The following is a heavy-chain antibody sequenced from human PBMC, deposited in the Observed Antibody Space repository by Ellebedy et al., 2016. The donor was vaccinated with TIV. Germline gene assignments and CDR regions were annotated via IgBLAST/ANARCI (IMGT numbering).Heavy chain of an antibody. CDR2: IRGKTYGGTT. CDR3: ARGNWYCDL. J-gene: IGHJ2*01. CDR1: GFTFSDHH. V-gene: IGHV3-72*01. Sequence: GESLKISCAASGFTFSDHHMDWVRQAPGKGLEWVGFIRGKTYGGTTEYAGTVKGRFSIYRDDSTNSVYLHMNRLKTEETAVYYCARGNWYCDLWGRGTLVTVSA.